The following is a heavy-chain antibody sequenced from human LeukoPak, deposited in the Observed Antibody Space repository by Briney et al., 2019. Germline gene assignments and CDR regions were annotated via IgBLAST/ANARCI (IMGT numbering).Heavy chain of an antibody. D-gene: IGHD1-14*01. J-gene: IGHJ6*02. CDR1: GGSISSYY. CDR2: IYYSGST. Sequence: PSETLSLTCTVSGGSISSYYWSWIRQPPGKGLEWIGYIYYSGSTNYNPSLKNRVTISVDTSKNQFSLKLSSVTAADTAVYYCATYHSRGRVVWGQGTTVTVSS. CDR3: ATYHSRGRVV. V-gene: IGHV4-59*08.